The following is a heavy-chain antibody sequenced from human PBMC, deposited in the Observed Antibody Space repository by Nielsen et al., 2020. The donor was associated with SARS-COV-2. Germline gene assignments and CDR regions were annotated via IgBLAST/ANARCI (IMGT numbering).Heavy chain of an antibody. D-gene: IGHD6-13*01. Sequence: GGSLRLSCAASGFTFSSYSMSWVRQAPGKGLEWVSATSGSGGSTYYADSVKGRFTISRDNSKNTLYLQMNSLRAEDTAVYYCAKGRIAAAAKAPVDYWGQGTLVTVSS. CDR2: TSGSGGST. J-gene: IGHJ4*02. V-gene: IGHV3-23*01. CDR1: GFTFSSYS. CDR3: AKGRIAAAAKAPVDY.